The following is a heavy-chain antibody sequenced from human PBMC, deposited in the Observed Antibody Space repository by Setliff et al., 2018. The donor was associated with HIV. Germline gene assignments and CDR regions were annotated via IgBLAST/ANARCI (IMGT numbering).Heavy chain of an antibody. J-gene: IGHJ5*02. CDR1: GNTFNSYY. D-gene: IGHD3-3*01. CDR2: INPSGGHT. Sequence: ASVKVSCKASGNTFNSYYMYWVRQAPGQGLEWMGIINPSGGHTDYAAQKFQGRVTMTRDTSTSTAYMELNSLRSDDTAVYYCARGRTTIFGVVTDNWFDPWGQGTLVTVSS. CDR3: ARGRTTIFGVVTDNWFDP. V-gene: IGHV1-46*02.